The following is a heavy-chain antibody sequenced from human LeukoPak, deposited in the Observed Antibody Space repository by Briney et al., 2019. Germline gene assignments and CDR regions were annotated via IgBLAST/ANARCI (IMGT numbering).Heavy chain of an antibody. CDR1: GFIFSSYN. J-gene: IGHJ5*02. V-gene: IGHV3-48*02. D-gene: IGHD5-24*01. Sequence: PGGSLRLSCAASGFIFSSYNMNWVRQAPGQGLEWVSYISTSSVIYYADSVKGRFTISRDDAKNSLYLQMNSLRDEDTAVYYCAKGKGYNNLDWFDPWGQGTLVTVSS. CDR2: ISTSSVI. CDR3: AKGKGYNNLDWFDP.